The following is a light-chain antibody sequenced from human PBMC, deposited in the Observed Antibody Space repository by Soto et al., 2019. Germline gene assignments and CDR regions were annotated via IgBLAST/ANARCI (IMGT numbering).Light chain of an antibody. V-gene: IGKV1-5*03. CDR1: QSIRSW. CDR2: KAS. Sequence: DIQMTQSPSTLSASVGDRFTITCRASQSIRSWLAWYQQKPGKAPKLLIYKASTLKSGVPSRCSGSGAGTEFTLTISSLQPDDFATYYCQHYNSYSEAFGQGTKVDI. CDR3: QHYNSYSEA. J-gene: IGKJ1*01.